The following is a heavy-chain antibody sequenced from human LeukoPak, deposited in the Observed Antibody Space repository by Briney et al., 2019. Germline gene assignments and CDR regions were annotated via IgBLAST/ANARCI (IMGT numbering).Heavy chain of an antibody. CDR1: GYTFTGYY. J-gene: IGHJ5*02. CDR3: ARSHYYDSSGYYYP. Sequence: ASVKVSCKASGYTFTGYYMHWVRQAPGQGLEWMGWINPNSGGTNYAQKFQGRVTMTRDTSISTAYMELSRLRSDDTAVYYCARSHYYDSSGYYYPWGQGTLVTVSS. CDR2: INPNSGGT. V-gene: IGHV1-2*02. D-gene: IGHD3-22*01.